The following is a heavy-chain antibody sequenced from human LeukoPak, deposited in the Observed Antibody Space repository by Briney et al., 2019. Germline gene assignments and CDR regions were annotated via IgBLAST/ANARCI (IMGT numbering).Heavy chain of an antibody. V-gene: IGHV4-59*01. D-gene: IGHD4-23*01. CDR1: GGSLSGYY. Sequence: PSETLSLTCTVSGGSLSGYYWSWIRQSPGKSPEWIEYIHYTGTTNFNPSLKSRVIMSIDTSKNQSSLRLSSVTAADTAMYYCARRRWGEYGSWLDSWGQGILVIVSS. CDR3: ARRRWGEYGSWLDS. J-gene: IGHJ5*01. CDR2: IHYTGTT.